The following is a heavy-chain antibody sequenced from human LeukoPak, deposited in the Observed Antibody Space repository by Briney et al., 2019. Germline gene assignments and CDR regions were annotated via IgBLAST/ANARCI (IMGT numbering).Heavy chain of an antibody. CDR3: ALRGLYSYANDY. V-gene: IGHV1-69*13. D-gene: IGHD5-18*01. CDR1: GGTFSSYA. Sequence: ASVKVSCKASGGTFSSYAISWVRQAPGQGLEWMGGIIPIFGTANYAQKFQGRVTITADESTSTAYMELSSLRSEDTAVYYCALRGLYSYANDYWGQGTLVTVSS. CDR2: IIPIFGTA. J-gene: IGHJ4*02.